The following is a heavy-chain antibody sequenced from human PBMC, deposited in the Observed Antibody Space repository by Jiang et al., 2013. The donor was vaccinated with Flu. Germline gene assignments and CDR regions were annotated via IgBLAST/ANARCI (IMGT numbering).Heavy chain of an antibody. V-gene: IGHV6-1*01. J-gene: IGHJ6*02. D-gene: IGHD4-17*01. CDR3: ARDLLATLHFHDYGDYGPGDYYYGMDV. CDR1: GDSVSSNSAG. CDR2: TYYRSKWNN. Sequence: QTLSLTCATSGDSVSSNSAGWSWIRQSPTRGLEWLGRTYYRSKWNNDYAVSVKSRITINPDTSKNQFSLQLNSVTPEDTAVYYCARDLLATLHFHDYGDYGPGDYYYGMDVWGQGTTVTVSS.